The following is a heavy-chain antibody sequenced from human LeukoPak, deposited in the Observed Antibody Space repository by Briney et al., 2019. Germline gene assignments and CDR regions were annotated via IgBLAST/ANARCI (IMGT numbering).Heavy chain of an antibody. CDR2: IYHSGST. CDR3: ARGVSFSSSRN. J-gene: IGHJ4*02. Sequence: SETLSLTCTVSGGSISGYYWGWIRQPPGKGLEWIGSIYHSGSTYYNPSLKSRVTISVDTSKNQFSLKLSSVTAADTAVYYCARGVSFSSSRNWGQGTLVTVSS. CDR1: GGSISGYY. V-gene: IGHV4-38-2*02. D-gene: IGHD6-13*01.